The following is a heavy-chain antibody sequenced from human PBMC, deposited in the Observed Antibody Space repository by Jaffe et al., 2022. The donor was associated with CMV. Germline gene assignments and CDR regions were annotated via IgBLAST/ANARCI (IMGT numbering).Heavy chain of an antibody. CDR3: ARDTDSSSWYIGTNDY. Sequence: EVQLVESGGGLVQPGGSLRLSCAASGFTFSSYEMNWVRQAPGKGLEWVSYISSSGSTIYYADSVKGRFTISRDNAKNSLYLQMNSLRAEDTAVYYCARDTDSSSWYIGTNDYWGQGTLVTVSS. CDR2: ISSSGSTI. J-gene: IGHJ4*02. CDR1: GFTFSSYE. V-gene: IGHV3-48*03. D-gene: IGHD6-13*01.